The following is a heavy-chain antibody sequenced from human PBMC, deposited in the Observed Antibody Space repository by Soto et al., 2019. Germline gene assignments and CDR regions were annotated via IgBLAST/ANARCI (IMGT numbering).Heavy chain of an antibody. CDR3: VRHGENHYFDY. CDR1: GGSISSGGRY. D-gene: IGHD7-27*01. Sequence: QVQLQESGPGLVKPSQTLSLTCSVSGGSISSGGRYWSWIRHHPGKGLEWVGYIYHTGSTSYNPSLESRLTISVDRSKSQFSLSLSSVTAADTAVYYCVRHGENHYFDYWGPGALVTVSS. J-gene: IGHJ4*02. V-gene: IGHV4-31*03. CDR2: IYHTGST.